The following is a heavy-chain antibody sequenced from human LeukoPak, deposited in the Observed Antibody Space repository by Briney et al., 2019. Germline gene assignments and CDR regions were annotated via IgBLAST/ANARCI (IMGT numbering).Heavy chain of an antibody. D-gene: IGHD6-19*01. V-gene: IGHV4-59*08. Sequence: SQTLSLTRTVSAGSISSYYWSCIPRPSGKGLEWIGYIYYSGSTNYNPSLKSRVTISVDTSKNQFSLKLSSVTAADTAVYYCARHISYSSGWYYFDYWGQGTLVTVSS. CDR1: AGSISSYY. J-gene: IGHJ4*02. CDR2: IYYSGST. CDR3: ARHISYSSGWYYFDY.